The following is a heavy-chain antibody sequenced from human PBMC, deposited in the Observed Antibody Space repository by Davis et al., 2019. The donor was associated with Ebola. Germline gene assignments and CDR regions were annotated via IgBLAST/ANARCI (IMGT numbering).Heavy chain of an antibody. V-gene: IGHV3-30*03. J-gene: IGHJ3*02. Sequence: GESLKISCAASGFTFSSYGMHWVRQAPGKGLEWVAVISYDGSNKYYADSVKGRFTISRDNSKNTLYVQMNSLRPEDTAVYYCAREGLEQAFDIWGQGTMVTVSS. CDR2: ISYDGSNK. CDR1: GFTFSSYG. CDR3: AREGLEQAFDI. D-gene: IGHD1/OR15-1a*01.